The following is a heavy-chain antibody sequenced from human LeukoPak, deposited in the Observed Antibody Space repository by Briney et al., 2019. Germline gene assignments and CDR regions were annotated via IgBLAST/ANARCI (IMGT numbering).Heavy chain of an antibody. D-gene: IGHD3-22*01. CDR1: GGTFISYA. CDR2: IIPIFGTA. J-gene: IGHJ3*02. V-gene: IGHV1-69*13. Sequence: ASVTVSCKASGGTFISYAISWVRQAPGQGLEWMGGIIPIFGTANYAQKFQGRVTITADESTSTAYMELSSLRSEDTAVYYCARRYYHDSSGDDAFDIWGQGTMVTVSS. CDR3: ARRYYHDSSGDDAFDI.